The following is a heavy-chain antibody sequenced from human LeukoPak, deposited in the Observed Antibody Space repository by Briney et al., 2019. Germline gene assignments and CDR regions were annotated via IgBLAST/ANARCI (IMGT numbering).Heavy chain of an antibody. Sequence: PGGSLRLPCAASGFIFSNAWMSWVRQAPGKGLEWVGRIKTKTDGWTTDYAAPVKGRFTISRDDSKNTLYLQMNSLRAEDTAVYYCARGGGYSEDSSDLDAFDIWGQGTMVTVSS. D-gene: IGHD3-22*01. CDR1: GFIFSNAW. CDR2: IKTKTDGWTT. V-gene: IGHV3-15*01. J-gene: IGHJ3*02. CDR3: ARGGGYSEDSSDLDAFDI.